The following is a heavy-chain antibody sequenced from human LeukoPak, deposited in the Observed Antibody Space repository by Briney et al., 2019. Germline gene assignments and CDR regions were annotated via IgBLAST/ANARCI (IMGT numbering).Heavy chain of an antibody. D-gene: IGHD3-22*01. Sequence: SETLSLTCTVSGGSVSSGSYYWSWIRQPPGKGLERIGYIFYSGSTNYNPSLKSRVTISLDTSKNQFSLNLSSVTAADTAVYYCARDRNYYDTALGYWGQGTLVTVSS. V-gene: IGHV4-61*01. CDR1: GGSVSSGSYY. CDR3: ARDRNYYDTALGY. CDR2: IFYSGST. J-gene: IGHJ4*02.